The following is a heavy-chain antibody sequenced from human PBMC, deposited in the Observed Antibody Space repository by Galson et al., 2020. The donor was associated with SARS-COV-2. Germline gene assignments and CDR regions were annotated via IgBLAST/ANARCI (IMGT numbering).Heavy chain of an antibody. CDR1: GFTFTTYA. CDR3: AKDRWYCNTTSCSINYFDC. J-gene: IGHJ4*02. CDR2: ISGGGDST. V-gene: IGHV3-23*01. Sequence: GGSLRLSCAVSGFTFTTYAMSWVRQAPGKGLEWVSAISGGGDSTHYADSVKGRFTISRDNSKNTLYLQMNSLRAEDTAVYYCAKDRWYCNTTSCSINYFDCWGQGTLVTVSS. D-gene: IGHD2-2*01.